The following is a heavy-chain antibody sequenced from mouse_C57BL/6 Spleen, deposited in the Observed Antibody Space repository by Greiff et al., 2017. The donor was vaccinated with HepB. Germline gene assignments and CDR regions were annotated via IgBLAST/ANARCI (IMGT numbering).Heavy chain of an antibody. CDR2: INYDGSST. J-gene: IGHJ4*01. Sequence: DVKLVESEGGLVQPGSSMKLSCTASGFTFSDYYMAWVRQVPEKGLEWVANINYDGSSTYYLDSLKSRFIISRDNAKNILYLQMSSLKYEDTATYYCAREGSRSAMDYWGQGTSVTVSS. CDR1: GFTFSDYY. CDR3: AREGSRSAMDY. V-gene: IGHV5-16*01.